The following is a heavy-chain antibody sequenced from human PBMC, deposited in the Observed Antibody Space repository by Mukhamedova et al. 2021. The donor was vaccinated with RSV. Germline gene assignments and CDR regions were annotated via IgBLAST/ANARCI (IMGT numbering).Heavy chain of an antibody. J-gene: IGHJ6*02. V-gene: IGHV3-11*06. CDR3: ARDLYGSGSGDV. Sequence: AEYMGGRFTISRDNAKNSLYLQMNSLRAEDTAVYYCARDLYGSGSGDVWGQGTTVTVSS. D-gene: IGHD3-10*01.